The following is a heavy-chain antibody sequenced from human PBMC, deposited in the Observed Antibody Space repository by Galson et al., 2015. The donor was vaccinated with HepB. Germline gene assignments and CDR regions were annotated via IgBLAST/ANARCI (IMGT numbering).Heavy chain of an antibody. D-gene: IGHD2-15*01. J-gene: IGHJ4*02. V-gene: IGHV3-11*06. CDR1: GFTFSDYY. Sequence: SLRLSCAASGFTFSDYYMSWIRQAPGKGLEWVSYIGATSGYTTYADSVRGRFTISRDNPKNSLYLQMNSLRDEDTAVYYCARTPIFDVYFDNWGQGTLVTVSS. CDR2: IGATSGYT. CDR3: ARTPIFDVYFDN.